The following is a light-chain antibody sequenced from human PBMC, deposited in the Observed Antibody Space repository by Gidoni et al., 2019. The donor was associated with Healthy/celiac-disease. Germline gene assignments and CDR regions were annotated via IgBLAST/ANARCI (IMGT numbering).Light chain of an antibody. J-gene: IGKJ2*02. Sequence: DIQMTQSPSTLSASVGDRVTITCRASQSISSWLAWYQQKPGKAPKLLIYKASSLESGVPSRFSGRGSGTEFTLTISSLQHDDFATYYCQQYNSYSRGTFGQGTKLEIK. CDR1: QSISSW. V-gene: IGKV1-5*03. CDR2: KAS. CDR3: QQYNSYSRGT.